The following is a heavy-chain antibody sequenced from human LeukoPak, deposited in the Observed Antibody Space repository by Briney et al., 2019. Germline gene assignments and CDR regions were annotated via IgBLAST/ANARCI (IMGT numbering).Heavy chain of an antibody. CDR1: GGSFSGYY. J-gene: IGHJ5*02. CDR2: INHSGST. V-gene: IGHV4-34*01. D-gene: IGHD6-13*01. Sequence: PSETLSLTCAVYGGSFSGYYWSWICQPPGKGLEWIGEINHSGSTNYNPSLKSRVTISADTSKNQFSLKLSSVTAADTAVYYCARGLPIAAAGSNWFDPWGQGTLVTVSS. CDR3: ARGLPIAAAGSNWFDP.